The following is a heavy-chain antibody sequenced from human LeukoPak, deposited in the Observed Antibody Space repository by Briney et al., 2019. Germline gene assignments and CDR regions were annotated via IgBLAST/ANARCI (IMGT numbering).Heavy chain of an antibody. CDR2: INHSGST. Sequence: PSETLSLTCTVSGGSISSGSFYWSWIRQPPGKGLEWIGEINHSGSTNYNPSLKSRVTISVDTSKNQFSLKLSSVTAADTAVYYCARGRITIFGVVIGLGYWGQGTLVTVSS. CDR1: GGSISSGSFY. J-gene: IGHJ4*02. CDR3: ARGRITIFGVVIGLGY. V-gene: IGHV4-39*07. D-gene: IGHD3-3*01.